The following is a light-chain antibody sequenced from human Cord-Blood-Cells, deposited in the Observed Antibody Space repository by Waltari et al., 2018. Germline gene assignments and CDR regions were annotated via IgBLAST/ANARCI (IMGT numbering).Light chain of an antibody. CDR2: AAS. Sequence: DIQMHQSPSSLSASVRDRVTITCRASQSISSYLNWYQQKPGKDHKHLIYAASSLQSGVPSRFSGSGSGTDFTLTISSLQPEDFATDYCQQSYSTLSYSFGQGTKLEIK. CDR3: QQSYSTLSYS. V-gene: IGKV1-39*01. CDR1: QSISSY. J-gene: IGKJ2*03.